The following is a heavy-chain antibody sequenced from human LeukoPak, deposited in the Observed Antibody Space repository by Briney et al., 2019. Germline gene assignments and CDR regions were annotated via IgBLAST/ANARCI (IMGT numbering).Heavy chain of an antibody. CDR3: ARDEVGWRCDY. V-gene: IGHV3-23*01. CDR1: GFTFSSYA. CDR2: ISGSCGST. Sequence: GGSLRLSCAASGFTFSSYAMSWVRQAPGKGLEWVSAISGSCGSTYYADSVKGRFTISRDNSKNTLYLQMNSLRAEDTAVYYCARDEVGWRCDYWGQGTLVTVSS. D-gene: IGHD5-24*01. J-gene: IGHJ4*02.